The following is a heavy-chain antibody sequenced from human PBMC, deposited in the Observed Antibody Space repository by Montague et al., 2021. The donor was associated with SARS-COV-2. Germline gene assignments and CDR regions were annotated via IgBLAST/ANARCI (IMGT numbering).Heavy chain of an antibody. CDR1: GGSISSYY. Sequence: SETLSLTCTVSGGSISSYYWSWVRQPAGKGLEWIGRIYTSGNTNYNPSLKSRVTMSVDTSQNQFSLKLSSVTAADTAVYYCARGARQGYGFRLGSFDSWGQGTLVTVSS. D-gene: IGHD3-10*01. CDR2: IYTSGNT. V-gene: IGHV4-4*07. J-gene: IGHJ4*02. CDR3: ARGARQGYGFRLGSFDS.